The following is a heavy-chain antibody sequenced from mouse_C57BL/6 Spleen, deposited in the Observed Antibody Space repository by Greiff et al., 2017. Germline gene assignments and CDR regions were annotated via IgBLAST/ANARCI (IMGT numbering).Heavy chain of an antibody. Sequence: QVQLQQSGAELVRPGTSVKVSCKASGYAFTNYLIEWVKQRPGQGLEWIGVINPGSGGTNYNEKFKGKATLTADKSSSTAYMQLSSLTSEDSAVYFCARSVDSSGYDYFDYWGQGTTLTVSS. V-gene: IGHV1-54*01. CDR3: ARSVDSSGYDYFDY. CDR2: INPGSGGT. CDR1: GYAFTNYL. J-gene: IGHJ2*01. D-gene: IGHD3-2*02.